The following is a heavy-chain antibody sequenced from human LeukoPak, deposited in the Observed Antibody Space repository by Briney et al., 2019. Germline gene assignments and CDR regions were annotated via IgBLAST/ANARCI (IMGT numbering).Heavy chain of an antibody. CDR1: AFTFSNYY. D-gene: IGHD2-15*01. CDR2: IKEDGSEK. Sequence: PGGSLRLSCTASAFTFSNYYMSWVRKAPGKGLEWVANIKEDGSEKWYADSVKGRFTISRDNAKNSLYLQMNSLRAEDTAVYYCARGHCSGGSCYSSLYAYWGQGTLVTVSS. V-gene: IGHV3-7*01. CDR3: ARGHCSGGSCYSSLYAY. J-gene: IGHJ4*02.